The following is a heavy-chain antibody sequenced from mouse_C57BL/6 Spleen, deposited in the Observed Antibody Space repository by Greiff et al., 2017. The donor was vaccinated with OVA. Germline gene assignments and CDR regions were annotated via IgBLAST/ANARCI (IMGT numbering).Heavy chain of an antibody. Sequence: QVQLQQPGAELVKPGASVKLSCKASGYTFTSYWMQWVKQRPGQGLEWIGEIDPSDSYTNYNQKFKGKATLTVDTSSSTAYMQLSSLTSEDSAVYYCARKIFTTVVARGDYFDYWGQGTTLTVSS. D-gene: IGHD1-1*01. CDR3: ARKIFTTVVARGDYFDY. CDR1: GYTFTSYW. J-gene: IGHJ2*01. CDR2: IDPSDSYT. V-gene: IGHV1-50*01.